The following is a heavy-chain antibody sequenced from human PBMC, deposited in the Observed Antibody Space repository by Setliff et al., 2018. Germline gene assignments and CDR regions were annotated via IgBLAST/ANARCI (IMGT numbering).Heavy chain of an antibody. J-gene: IGHJ4*02. D-gene: IGHD1-26*01. CDR2: IDKDGSGT. CDR3: TREHTPWVGASHHDC. CDR1: GFRISFREYW. Sequence: GGSLRLSCAASGFRISFREYWMFWVRQAPGKGLEWVARIDKDGSGTVYADCVKGRFTISRDNVKEMLYLQMDSLRTEDTAVYYCTREHTPWVGASHHDCWGQGTQVTVSS. V-gene: IGHV3-74*01.